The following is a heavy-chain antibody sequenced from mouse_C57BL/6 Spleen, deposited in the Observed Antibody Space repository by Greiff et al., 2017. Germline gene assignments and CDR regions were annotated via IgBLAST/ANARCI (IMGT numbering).Heavy chain of an antibody. Sequence: QVQLQQSGAELVKPGASVKMSCKASGYTFTSYWITWVKQRPGQGLEWIGDIYPGSGSTNYNEKFKSKATLTVDTSSSTAYMQLSSLTSEDSAVYYCARGSNYHVGYYFDCWGQGTTLTGSS. V-gene: IGHV1-55*01. J-gene: IGHJ2*01. CDR1: GYTFTSYW. CDR2: IYPGSGST. CDR3: ARGSNYHVGYYFDC. D-gene: IGHD2-5*01.